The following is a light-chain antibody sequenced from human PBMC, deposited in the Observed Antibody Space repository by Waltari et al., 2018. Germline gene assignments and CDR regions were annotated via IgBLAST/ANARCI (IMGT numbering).Light chain of an antibody. V-gene: IGKV1-39*01. CDR1: QSISSY. Sequence: DIQLTQYPSSLSESVGDRVTITCRASQSISSYLNWYQQKPGKAPKLLIYATSSLQSGVPSRFSGSGSGTDFALTISSLQHEDFATYYCQQSYSTPYTFGQGTNLEI. CDR3: QQSYSTPYT. J-gene: IGKJ2*01. CDR2: ATS.